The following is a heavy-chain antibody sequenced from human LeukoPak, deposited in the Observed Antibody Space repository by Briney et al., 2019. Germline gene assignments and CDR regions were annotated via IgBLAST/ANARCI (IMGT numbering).Heavy chain of an antibody. Sequence: GAAVKVSCKASGYTFSTCDINWVRQAAGQGLEWMGWMNPKSGNTGFAHKFQGRVTMTRDTSINTAYMELSSLRSEDTAVYYCARVLGSISHWGQGTLVTVSS. D-gene: IGHD1-1*01. CDR2: MNPKSGNT. V-gene: IGHV1-8*01. CDR1: GYTFSTCD. J-gene: IGHJ4*02. CDR3: ARVLGSISH.